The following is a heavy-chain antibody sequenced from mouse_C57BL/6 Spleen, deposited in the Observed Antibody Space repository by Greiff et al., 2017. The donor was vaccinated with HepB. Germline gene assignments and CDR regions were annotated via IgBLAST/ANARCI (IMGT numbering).Heavy chain of an antibody. Sequence: QVHVKQPGTELVKPGASVKLSCKASGYTFTSYWMHWVKQRPGQGLEWIGNINPSNGGTNYNEKFKSKATLTVDKSSSTAYMQLSSLTSEDSAVYYCARDYYDYYFDYWGQGTTLTVSS. V-gene: IGHV1-53*01. CDR3: ARDYYDYYFDY. D-gene: IGHD1-1*01. J-gene: IGHJ2*01. CDR2: INPSNGGT. CDR1: GYTFTSYW.